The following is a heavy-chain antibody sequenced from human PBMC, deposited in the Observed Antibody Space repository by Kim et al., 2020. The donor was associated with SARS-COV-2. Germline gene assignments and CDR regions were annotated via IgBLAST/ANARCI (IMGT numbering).Heavy chain of an antibody. J-gene: IGHJ6*02. CDR2: ISSSGSTI. CDR3: ARVSLVTIFGVVTYYYYGMDV. D-gene: IGHD3-3*01. CDR1: GFTFSSYE. Sequence: GGSLRLSCAASGFTFSSYEMNWVRQAPGKGLEWVSYISSSGSTIYYADSVKGRFTISRDNAKNSLYLQMNSLRAEDTAVYYCARVSLVTIFGVVTYYYYGMDVWGQGTTVTVSS. V-gene: IGHV3-48*03.